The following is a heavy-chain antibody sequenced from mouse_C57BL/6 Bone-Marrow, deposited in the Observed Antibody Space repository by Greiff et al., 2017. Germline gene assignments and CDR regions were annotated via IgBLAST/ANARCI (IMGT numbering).Heavy chain of an antibody. CDR3: ARGGDIGGYYFDD. CDR2: FHPYIDDT. J-gene: IGHJ2*01. CDR1: GYTFTTYP. Sequence: QVQLQQSGAELVKPGASVKMSCKASGYTFTTYPIDWVKQNHGRSLARIGNFHPYIDDTKYNEKFKGKGTLPVAKSSSPAYLALSRLTSDDTAVYYVARGGDIGGYYFDDRGQGATLTVTS. V-gene: IGHV1-47*01. D-gene: IGHD1-1*02.